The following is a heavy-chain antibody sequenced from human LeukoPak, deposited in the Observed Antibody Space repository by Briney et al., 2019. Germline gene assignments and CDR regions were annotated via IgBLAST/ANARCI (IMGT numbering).Heavy chain of an antibody. J-gene: IGHJ6*03. Sequence: GGSLRLSCAASGFTFTSYEMNWVRQAPGEGLEWVSYISSSGSTTYYADPVKGRFTISRDNAKNSLYLQMNSLRAEDTAVYYCAKDLESYRYDFHPSMDVCGKGTTVTISS. V-gene: IGHV3-48*03. CDR1: GFTFTSYE. CDR3: AKDLESYRYDFHPSMDV. D-gene: IGHD3/OR15-3a*01. CDR2: ISSSGSTT.